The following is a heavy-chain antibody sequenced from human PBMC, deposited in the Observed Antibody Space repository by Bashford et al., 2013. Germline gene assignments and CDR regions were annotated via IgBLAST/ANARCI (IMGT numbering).Heavy chain of an antibody. Sequence: LLYSSETLSLTCAVYGGSFSAYYWTWIRQPPGRGLEWIGEINHSGSTNYNPSLKSRVTISVDTSKKQFSLKLSSVTAADTAVYYCATRGPLLEWQAEDYWGQGTLVTVSS. D-gene: IGHD3-3*01. CDR3: ATRGPLLEWQAEDY. CDR2: INHSGST. V-gene: IGHV4-34*01. CDR1: GGSFSAYY. J-gene: IGHJ4*02.